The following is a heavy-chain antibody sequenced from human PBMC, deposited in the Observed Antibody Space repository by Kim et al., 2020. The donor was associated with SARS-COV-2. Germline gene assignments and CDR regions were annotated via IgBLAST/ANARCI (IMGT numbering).Heavy chain of an antibody. D-gene: IGHD3-22*01. V-gene: IGHV4-34*01. CDR3: ARGPFGRDYYDSSGFNY. Sequence: LKSRVTISVDTSKNQFSLKLSSVTAADTAVYYCARGPFGRDYYDSSGFNYWGQGTLVTVSS. J-gene: IGHJ4*02.